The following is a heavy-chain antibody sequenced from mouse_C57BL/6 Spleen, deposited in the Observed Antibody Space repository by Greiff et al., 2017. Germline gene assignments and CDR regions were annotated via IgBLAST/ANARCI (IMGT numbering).Heavy chain of an antibody. CDR3: ARPPYYYGSSPYWYFDV. V-gene: IGHV1-82*01. CDR1: GYAFSSSW. Sequence: QVQLQQSGPELVKPGASVKISCKASGYAFSSSWMNWVKQRPGTGLEWIGRISPGDGDTNYNGKFKGKATLTADKSSSTAYMQLSSLTSEDSAVYFCARPPYYYGSSPYWYFDVWGTGTTVTVSS. D-gene: IGHD1-1*01. J-gene: IGHJ1*03. CDR2: ISPGDGDT.